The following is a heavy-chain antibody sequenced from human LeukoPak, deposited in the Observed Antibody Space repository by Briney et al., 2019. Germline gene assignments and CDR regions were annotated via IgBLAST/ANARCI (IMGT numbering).Heavy chain of an antibody. V-gene: IGHV3-7*03. CDR3: ARLRRGGGYSSGWYIDY. Sequence: QSGGSLRLSCVASGFTFTTYWMSWVRQAPGRGLEWVANIKHDGSEKYYVDSVKGRFTFSRDNAKNSVYLQMNSLRVEDSAVYYCARLRRGGGYSSGWYIDYWGRGTLVTVSS. J-gene: IGHJ4*02. D-gene: IGHD6-19*01. CDR2: IKHDGSEK. CDR1: GFTFTTYW.